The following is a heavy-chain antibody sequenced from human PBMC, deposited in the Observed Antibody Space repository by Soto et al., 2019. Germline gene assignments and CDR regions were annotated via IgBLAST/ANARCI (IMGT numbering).Heavy chain of an antibody. CDR3: ATRSITMIDY. CDR2: IYYSGST. CDR1: GGSISSSSYY. J-gene: IGHJ4*02. V-gene: IGHV4-39*01. D-gene: IGHD3-22*01. Sequence: PSETLSLTCTVSGGSISSSSYYWGWIRQPPGKGLEWIGSIYYSGSTYYNPSLKSRVTISVDTSKNQFSLKLSSVTAADTAVYYCATRSITMIDYWGQGTLVTVS.